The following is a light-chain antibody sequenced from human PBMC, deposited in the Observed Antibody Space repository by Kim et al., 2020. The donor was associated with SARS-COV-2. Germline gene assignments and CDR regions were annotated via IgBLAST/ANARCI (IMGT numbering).Light chain of an antibody. CDR2: GKN. Sequence: SSELTQDPAVSVALGQTVRITCRGDSLRSYYASWYRQKPGQAPVLIIYGKNNRPSGIPDRFSGSGSGDTASLTITGAQAEDEADYYCSSRDSRGDHLVFG. CDR1: SLRSYY. J-gene: IGLJ2*01. CDR3: SSRDSRGDHLV. V-gene: IGLV3-19*01.